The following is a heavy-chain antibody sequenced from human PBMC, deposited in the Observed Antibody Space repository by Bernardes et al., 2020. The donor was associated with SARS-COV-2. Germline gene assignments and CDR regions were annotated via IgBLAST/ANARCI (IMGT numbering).Heavy chain of an antibody. CDR3: ARDGVWFGENRNYYYYAMDV. CDR2: IYSRGNT. V-gene: IGHV4-4*07. Sequence: SETLSLTCTVSGGSISSYYWSWIRQPAGKGLEWIGRIYSRGNTKYNPSLKSRVTMSVDTSKNQLSLNLSSVTAADTAVYYCARDGVWFGENRNYYYYAMDVWGQGTTVTVSS. D-gene: IGHD3-10*01. CDR1: GGSISSYY. J-gene: IGHJ6*02.